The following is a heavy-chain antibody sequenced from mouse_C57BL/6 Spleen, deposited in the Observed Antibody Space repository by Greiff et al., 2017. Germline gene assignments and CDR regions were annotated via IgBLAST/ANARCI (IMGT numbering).Heavy chain of an antibody. D-gene: IGHD2-1*01. J-gene: IGHJ3*01. CDR2: IRNKANNHAT. CDR3: AGGKPFAY. Sequence: EVQGVESGGGLVQPGGSMKLSCAASGFTFSDAWMDWVRQSPEKGLEWVAEIRNKANNHATYYAESVKGRFTISRYDSNSRFYLQMNSLRAEEPGIYYCAGGKPFAYWGQGTLVTVSA. CDR1: GFTFSDAW. V-gene: IGHV6-6*01.